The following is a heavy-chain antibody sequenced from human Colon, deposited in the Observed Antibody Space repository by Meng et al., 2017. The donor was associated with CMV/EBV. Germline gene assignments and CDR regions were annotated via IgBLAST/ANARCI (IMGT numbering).Heavy chain of an antibody. CDR2: LIPIFGTP. Sequence: SVKVSCKMSGGPFNSNAISWVRQAPGQGLEWMGGLIPIFGTPKYAQKFQGRVTITADASTTTMYMELTSLTSDDTAVYYCARDSANFGALSPFDYWGQGTLVTVSS. D-gene: IGHD3-10*01. CDR1: GGPFNSNA. CDR3: ARDSANFGALSPFDY. V-gene: IGHV1-69*13. J-gene: IGHJ4*02.